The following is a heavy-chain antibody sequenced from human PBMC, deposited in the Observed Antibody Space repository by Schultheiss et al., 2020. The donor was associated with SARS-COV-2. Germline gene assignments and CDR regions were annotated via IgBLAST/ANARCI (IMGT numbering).Heavy chain of an antibody. CDR3: AVRAAAGSY. V-gene: IGHV4-39*07. CDR2: INHSGST. D-gene: IGHD6-13*01. CDR1: GGSISSSSYY. J-gene: IGHJ4*02. Sequence: SETLSLTCTVSGGSISSSSYYWGWIRQPPGKGLEWIGEINHSGSTNYNPSLKSRVTISVDTSKNQFSLKLSSVTAADTAVYYCAVRAAAGSYWGQGTLVTVSS.